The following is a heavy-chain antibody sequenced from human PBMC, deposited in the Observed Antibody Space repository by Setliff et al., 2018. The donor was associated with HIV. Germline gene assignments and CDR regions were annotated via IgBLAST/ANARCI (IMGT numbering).Heavy chain of an antibody. CDR3: ASGEPYYYDSTGYSGNYFDY. D-gene: IGHD3-22*01. Sequence: SETLSLTCAVSGGSISSSNWWSWVRQPPGKGLEWIGEIYHGGSTNYNPSLKSRVTISVDKSKNQLSLKLASVAAADPAVYYCASGEPYYYDSTGYSGNYFDYWGQGTLVTVSS. J-gene: IGHJ4*02. CDR2: IYHGGST. CDR1: GGSISSSNW. V-gene: IGHV4-4*02.